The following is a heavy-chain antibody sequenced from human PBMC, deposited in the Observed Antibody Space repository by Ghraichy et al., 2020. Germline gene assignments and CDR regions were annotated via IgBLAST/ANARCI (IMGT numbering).Heavy chain of an antibody. CDR1: GFSFSNHI. Sequence: GGSLRLSCAASGFSFSNHIMYWVRQAPGKGLEWVASITTDSSSIYYVDSVKGRFTISRDNANNSLYLQMYCLTAEDTAVYYCARQRWQQSEFDYWGQGTLVSVSS. V-gene: IGHV3-21*01. CDR3: ARQRWQQSEFDY. D-gene: IGHD4-23*01. J-gene: IGHJ4*02. CDR2: ITTDSSSI.